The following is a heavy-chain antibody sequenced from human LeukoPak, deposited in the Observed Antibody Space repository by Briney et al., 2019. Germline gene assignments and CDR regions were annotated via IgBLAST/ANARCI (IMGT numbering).Heavy chain of an antibody. CDR3: ARRLTQYDCFDP. Sequence: PSQILSLTCAISGDSVSSNSAAWNWIRQSPSRGLEWLGRTYYRSKWYNDYAVSVRGRITVNPDTSKNQFSLHLNSVTPEDTAVYYCARRLTQYDCFDPWGRGILVTVSS. J-gene: IGHJ5*02. V-gene: IGHV6-1*01. CDR2: TYYRSKWYN. CDR1: GDSVSSNSAA. D-gene: IGHD2-2*01.